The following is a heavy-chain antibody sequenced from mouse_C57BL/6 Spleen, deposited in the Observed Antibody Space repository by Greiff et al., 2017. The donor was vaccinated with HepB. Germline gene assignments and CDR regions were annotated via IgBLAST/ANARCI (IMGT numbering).Heavy chain of an antibody. V-gene: IGHV1-81*01. J-gene: IGHJ4*01. CDR1: GYTFTSYG. CDR3: ARDDYPYYYAMDY. CDR2: IYPRSGNP. D-gene: IGHD2-4*01. Sequence: QVQLQQSGAELARPGASVKLSCKASGYTFTSYGISWVKQRTGQGLEWIGEIYPRSGNPYYNEKFKGKATLTADKSSSTAYIELRSLTSEDSAVYFCARDDYPYYYAMDYWRQGTSVTVSS.